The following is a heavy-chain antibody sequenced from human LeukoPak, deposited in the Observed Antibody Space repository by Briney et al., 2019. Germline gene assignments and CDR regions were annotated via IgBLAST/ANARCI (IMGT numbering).Heavy chain of an antibody. D-gene: IGHD6-13*01. CDR3: ARDWLAAAGTGAFDI. J-gene: IGHJ3*02. CDR1: GFTFSSYS. V-gene: IGHV3-48*04. Sequence: PGGSLRLSCAASGFTFSSYSMNWVRQAPGKGLEWVSYISSSSSTIYYADSVKGRITISRDNAKNSLYLQMNSLRAEDTAVYYCARDWLAAAGTGAFDIWGQGTMVTVSS. CDR2: ISSSSSTI.